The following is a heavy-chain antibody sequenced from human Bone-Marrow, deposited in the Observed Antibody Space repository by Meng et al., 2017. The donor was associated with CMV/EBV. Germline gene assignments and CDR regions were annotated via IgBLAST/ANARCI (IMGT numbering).Heavy chain of an antibody. CDR1: GASISTSSYY. V-gene: IGHV4-39*07. J-gene: IGHJ3*02. D-gene: IGHD1-14*01. CDR3: AREPFLGTSGPFDI. CDR2: IYYSGST. Sequence: GSLRLSCTVSGASISTSSYYWGWIRQPPGKGLEWIGRIYYSGSTYYNPSLKSRVTISVDTSKNHFSLKLSSVTAAETAVYYCAREPFLGTSGPFDIWGQGTMVTVSS.